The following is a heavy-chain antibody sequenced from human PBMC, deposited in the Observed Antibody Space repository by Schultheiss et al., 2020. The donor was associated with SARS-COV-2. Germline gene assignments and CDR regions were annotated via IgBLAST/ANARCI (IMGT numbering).Heavy chain of an antibody. CDR1: GFTFNDYY. CDR2: ISSASGYT. CDR3: AKEGDYGDYIGQIDY. Sequence: GESLKISCAAAGFTFNDYYMSWIRQAPGKGLEWVSYISSASGYTNYADSVKGRFTISRDNAKNSLYLQMNSLRAEDTAVYYCAKEGDYGDYIGQIDYWGQGTLVTVSS. J-gene: IGHJ4*02. V-gene: IGHV3-11*06. D-gene: IGHD4-17*01.